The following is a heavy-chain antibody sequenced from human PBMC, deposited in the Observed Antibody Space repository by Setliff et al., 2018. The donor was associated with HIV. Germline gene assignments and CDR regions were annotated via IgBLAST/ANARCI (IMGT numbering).Heavy chain of an antibody. CDR2: IGVYNGIT. J-gene: IGHJ3*02. D-gene: IGHD2-15*01. CDR1: GYTFTSYG. Sequence: GASVKVSCKASGYTFTSYGISWVRQAPGQGLEWMGWIGVYNGITDYAQKVQGRVTMTTDTSTTTAYMELRSLRSDDTAVYYRARVRTLDTPVDAFDIWGQGTMVTVS. V-gene: IGHV1-18*01. CDR3: ARVRTLDTPVDAFDI.